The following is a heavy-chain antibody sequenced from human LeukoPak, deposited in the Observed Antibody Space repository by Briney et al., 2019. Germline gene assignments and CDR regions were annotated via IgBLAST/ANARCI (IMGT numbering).Heavy chain of an antibody. J-gene: IGHJ4*02. D-gene: IGHD3/OR15-3a*01. CDR1: GYSITSNSY. CDR3: ARQTGSGLFILP. CDR2: IYYSGNT. V-gene: IGHV4-39*01. Sequence: PSETLSLTCTVSGYSITSNSYWGWIRQPPGKGLEWIGSIYYSGNTYYNASLKSQVSISIDTSKNRFSLKLTSVTAADTAVYYCARQTGSGLFILPGGQGTLVTVSS.